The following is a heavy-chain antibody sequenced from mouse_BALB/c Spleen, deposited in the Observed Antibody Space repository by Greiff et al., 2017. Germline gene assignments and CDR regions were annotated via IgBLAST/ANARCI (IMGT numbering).Heavy chain of an antibody. CDR2: ISYDGSN. CDR3: ASPYDGYFYAMDY. V-gene: IGHV3-6*02. CDR1: GYSITSGYY. Sequence: EVKLVESGPGLVKPSQSLSLTCSVTGYSITSGYYWNWIRQFPGNKLEWMGYISYDGSNNYNPSLKNRISITRDTSKNQFFLKLNSVTTEDTATYYCASPYDGYFYAMDYWGQGTSVTVAS. D-gene: IGHD2-3*01. J-gene: IGHJ4*01.